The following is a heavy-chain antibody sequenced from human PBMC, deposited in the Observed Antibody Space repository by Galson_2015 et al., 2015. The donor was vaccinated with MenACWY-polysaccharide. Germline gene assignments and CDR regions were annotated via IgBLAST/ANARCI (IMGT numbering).Heavy chain of an antibody. Sequence: SLRLSCAASGFTFSSYWMSWVRQAPGKGLEWVAHIKRDESEKYYVDSVKGRFAISRDNSKNSLCLQMNSLRAEDTAVYSCARGHYGLDVWGQGTTVIVSS. CDR2: IKRDESEK. J-gene: IGHJ6*02. CDR3: ARGHYGLDV. V-gene: IGHV3-7*03. CDR1: GFTFSSYW.